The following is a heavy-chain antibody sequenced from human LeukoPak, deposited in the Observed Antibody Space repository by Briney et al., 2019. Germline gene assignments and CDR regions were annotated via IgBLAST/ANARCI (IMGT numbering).Heavy chain of an antibody. D-gene: IGHD3-10*01. J-gene: IGHJ4*02. CDR1: GFTFSSYW. V-gene: IGHV3-15*04. CDR3: TTGIRGD. CDR2: IASKTDGGAT. Sequence: GGSLRLSCGVSGFTFSSYWMNWVRQAPGEGLDWVGRIASKTDGGATDYAAPVKGRFTISRDDSKNTLNLQMNSLKTEDTAVYYCTTGIRGDWGQGTLVTVSS.